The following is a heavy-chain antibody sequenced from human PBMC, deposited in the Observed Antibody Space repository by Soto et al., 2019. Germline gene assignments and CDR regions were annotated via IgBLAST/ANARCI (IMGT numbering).Heavy chain of an antibody. CDR2: IYGGGST. Sequence: PGGSLRLSCAASGFTVSSNYMSWVRQAPGKGLEWVSVIYGGGSTYYADSVKGRFTISRDNSKSTLYLRMNNVRGEDTAVYYCAKRSLWSGESEPLYYYYYYGMDVWGQGTTVTVSS. D-gene: IGHD3-10*01. J-gene: IGHJ6*02. CDR1: GFTVSSNY. V-gene: IGHV3-66*04. CDR3: AKRSLWSGESEPLYYYYYYGMDV.